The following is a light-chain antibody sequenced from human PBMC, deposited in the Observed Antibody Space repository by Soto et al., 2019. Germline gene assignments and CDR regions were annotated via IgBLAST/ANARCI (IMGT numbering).Light chain of an antibody. Sequence: IPMTQSPSSLSASVGDRVTITCRASQSINTFLNWYQQIPGKAPKLLIYAASSLQSGVPSRFTGSGSGTDFTLTISSLQPEDFATYSCQQSYSRPWTFGQGTKVEIK. CDR2: AAS. CDR1: QSINTF. V-gene: IGKV1-39*01. CDR3: QQSYSRPWT. J-gene: IGKJ1*01.